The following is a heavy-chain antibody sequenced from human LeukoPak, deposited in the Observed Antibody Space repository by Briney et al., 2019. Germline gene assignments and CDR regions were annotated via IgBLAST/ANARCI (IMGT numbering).Heavy chain of an antibody. CDR1: GYTFTGYY. J-gene: IGHJ4*02. CDR3: ARGGNYYDSSGYYPADY. D-gene: IGHD3-22*01. CDR2: INPNTGGT. V-gene: IGHV1-2*02. Sequence: GASVKVSCKASGYTFTGYYMHWVRQAPGQGLEWMGWINPNTGGTNYAQKFQGRVTMTRDTSISTAYMELSRLRSDDTAVYYCARGGNYYDSSGYYPADYWGQGTLVTVSS.